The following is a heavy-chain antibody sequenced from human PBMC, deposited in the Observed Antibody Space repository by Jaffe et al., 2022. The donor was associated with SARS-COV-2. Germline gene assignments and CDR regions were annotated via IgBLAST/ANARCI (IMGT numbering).Heavy chain of an antibody. CDR1: GFTFSSYA. D-gene: IGHD6-19*01. Sequence: EVQLLESGGGLVQPGGSLRLSCAASGFTFSSYAMSWVRQAPGKGLEWVSAISGSGGSTYYADSVKGRFTISRDNSKNTLYLQMNSLRAEDTAVYYCAKDKGLRAVAGMGGMDVWGQGTTVTVSS. CDR2: ISGSGGST. J-gene: IGHJ6*02. V-gene: IGHV3-23*01. CDR3: AKDKGLRAVAGMGGMDV.